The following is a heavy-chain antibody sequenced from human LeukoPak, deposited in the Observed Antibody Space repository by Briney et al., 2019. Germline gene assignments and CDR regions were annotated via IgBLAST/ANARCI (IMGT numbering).Heavy chain of an antibody. Sequence: SVKVSCKASGGTFSSYAISWVRQAPGQGLEWMGGIIPIFGTANYAQKFQGRVTMTRDTSTSTVYMELSSLRSEDTAVYYCARVKEGYDAFDIWGQGTMVTVSS. CDR1: GGTFSSYA. CDR3: ARVKEGYDAFDI. J-gene: IGHJ3*02. D-gene: IGHD5-24*01. V-gene: IGHV1-69*05. CDR2: IIPIFGTA.